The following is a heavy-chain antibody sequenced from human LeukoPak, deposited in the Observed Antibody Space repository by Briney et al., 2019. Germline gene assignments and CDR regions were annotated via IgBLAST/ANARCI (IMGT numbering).Heavy chain of an antibody. CDR1: GFTFSNYG. Sequence: GESLKISCAASGFTFSNYGMHWVRQAPGKGLEWVALIWYDGSNKYCADSVKGRFTISRDNSRNTLYLQINTLRAEDTAVYYCARDCSSTNCLGNWGQGTLVTVSS. J-gene: IGHJ4*02. CDR3: ARDCSSTNCLGN. V-gene: IGHV3-33*01. CDR2: IWYDGSNK. D-gene: IGHD2-2*01.